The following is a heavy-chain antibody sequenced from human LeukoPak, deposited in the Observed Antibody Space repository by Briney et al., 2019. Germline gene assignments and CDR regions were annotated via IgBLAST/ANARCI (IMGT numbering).Heavy chain of an antibody. D-gene: IGHD3-22*01. CDR1: GYTFTGYY. Sequence: GASVKVSCKASGYTFTGYYMRWVRQAPGQGLEWMGWINPNSGGTNYAQKFQGRVTMTRNTSISTAYMELSSLRSEDTAVYYCARPASSGYVGDDYWGQGTLVTVSS. CDR2: INPNSGGT. V-gene: IGHV1-2*02. CDR3: ARPASSGYVGDDY. J-gene: IGHJ4*02.